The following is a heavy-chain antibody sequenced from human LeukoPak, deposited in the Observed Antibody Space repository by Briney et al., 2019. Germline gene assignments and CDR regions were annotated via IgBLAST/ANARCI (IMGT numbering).Heavy chain of an antibody. D-gene: IGHD2-8*01. J-gene: IGHJ4*02. CDR3: ARTKPGHLLFDY. CDR2: IYYSGTT. Sequence: SETLSLTCTVSGGSISSGDYYWSWIRQPPGKGLVWIGYIYYSGTTYYNPSLKSRVTISVDTSKNQFSLKLNSVTAADTAMYYCARTKPGHLLFDYWGQGTLVTVSS. CDR1: GGSISSGDYY. V-gene: IGHV4-30-4*08.